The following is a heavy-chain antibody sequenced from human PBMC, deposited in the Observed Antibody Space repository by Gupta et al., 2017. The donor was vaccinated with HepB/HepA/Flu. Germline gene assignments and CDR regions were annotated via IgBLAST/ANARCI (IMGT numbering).Heavy chain of an antibody. V-gene: IGHV4-59*12. CDR1: GGSISTYY. J-gene: IGHJ4*02. CDR3: ARDDHYSSSWYVDY. Sequence: QVQLQESGPGLVTPSETLSLTCTVSGGSISTYYWSWIRQPPGKGLEWIGYIYYSGSTNYNPSLKSRVTISGDTSKNQFSLKLSSVTAADTAVYYCARDDHYSSSWYVDYWGQGTLVTVSS. D-gene: IGHD6-13*01. CDR2: IYYSGST.